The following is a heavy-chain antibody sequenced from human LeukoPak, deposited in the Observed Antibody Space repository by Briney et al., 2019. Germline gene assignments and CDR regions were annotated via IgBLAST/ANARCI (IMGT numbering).Heavy chain of an antibody. CDR3: ARYGDYGDYDIHWFDP. Sequence: PSETLSLTCAVYGGSFSGYYWSWIRQPPGKGLEWIGEINHSGSTNYNPSLKSGVTISVDTSKNQFSLKLSSVTAADTAVYYCARYGDYGDYDIHWFDPWGQGTLVTVSS. V-gene: IGHV4-34*01. J-gene: IGHJ5*02. CDR1: GGSFSGYY. D-gene: IGHD4-17*01. CDR2: INHSGST.